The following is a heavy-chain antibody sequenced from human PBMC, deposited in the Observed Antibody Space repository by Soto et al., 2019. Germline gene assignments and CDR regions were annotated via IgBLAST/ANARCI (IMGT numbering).Heavy chain of an antibody. CDR3: ARQARYSSSWPD. J-gene: IGHJ4*02. CDR2: IYPGDSDT. Sequence: GXSLKISCKGSGYSFTTYWIGWVRQMPGKGLEWMGIIYPGDSDTRYIPSFQGQVTISADKSISTAYLQWSSLKASDTAMYYCARQARYSSSWPDWGQGTLVTVSS. CDR1: GYSFTTYW. D-gene: IGHD6-13*01. V-gene: IGHV5-51*01.